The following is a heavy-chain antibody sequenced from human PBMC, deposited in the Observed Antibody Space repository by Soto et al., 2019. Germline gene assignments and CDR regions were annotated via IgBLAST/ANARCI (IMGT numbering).Heavy chain of an antibody. V-gene: IGHV1-69*01. CDR1: GGTFSSYA. CDR2: IIPIFGTA. D-gene: IGHD3-22*01. J-gene: IGHJ2*01. Sequence: QVQLVQSGAEVKKPGSSVNVSCKASGGTFSSYAISWVRQAPGQGLEWMGGIIPIFGTANYAQKFQGRVTITADESTSTAYMELSSLRSEDTAVYYCARGRGHYYDSSGRSSYWYFDLWGRGTLVTVSS. CDR3: ARGRGHYYDSSGRSSYWYFDL.